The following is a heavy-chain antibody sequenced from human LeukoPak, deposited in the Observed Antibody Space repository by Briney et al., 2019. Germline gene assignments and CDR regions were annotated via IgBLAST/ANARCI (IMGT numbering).Heavy chain of an antibody. Sequence: KPSETLSLTCTVSGGSISSYYWSWIRQPPGKGLEWIGYIYYSGSTNYNPSLKSRVTISVDTSKNQFSLKLSSVTAADTAVYSCARDRLRHLGAFDIWGQGTMVTVSS. CDR2: IYYSGST. V-gene: IGHV4-59*01. CDR1: GGSISSYY. CDR3: ARDRLRHLGAFDI. D-gene: IGHD3-16*01. J-gene: IGHJ3*02.